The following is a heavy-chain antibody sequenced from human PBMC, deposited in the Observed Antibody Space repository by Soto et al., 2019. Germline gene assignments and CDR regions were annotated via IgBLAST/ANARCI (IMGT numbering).Heavy chain of an antibody. CDR1: GAPISSNDYF. CDR2: MHASGGT. V-gene: IGHV4-39*01. J-gene: IGHJ4*02. D-gene: IGHD2-15*01. CDR3: AAIVVGATRHSDVDH. Sequence: SETLSLTCSVSGAPISSNDYFWAWIRQPPGRGLEFIASMHASGGTYHASSLKSRATMSLDTSKDQSSLKLQSVTAADTETYYCAAIVVGATRHSDVDHWGQGTLVTVSS.